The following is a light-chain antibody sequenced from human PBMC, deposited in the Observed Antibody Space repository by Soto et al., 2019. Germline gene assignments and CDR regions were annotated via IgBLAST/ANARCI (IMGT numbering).Light chain of an antibody. Sequence: EIVLTQSPGTLSLSPGERATLSCRASQSVSNNYLAWYQQKPGQAPRLLIYGASNRATGIPDSFSGSGSGTDFTLTISRLEPEDFALYYCQQYGSSGTFGQGTKVEIK. CDR3: QQYGSSGT. J-gene: IGKJ1*01. CDR1: QSVSNNY. CDR2: GAS. V-gene: IGKV3-20*01.